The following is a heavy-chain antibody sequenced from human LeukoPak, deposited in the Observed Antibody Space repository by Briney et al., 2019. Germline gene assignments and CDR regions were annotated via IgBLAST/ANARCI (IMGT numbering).Heavy chain of an antibody. CDR1: GFTFSSYW. Sequence: PGGSLRLSCAASGFTFSSYWMSWVRQAPGKGLEWVANIKQDGSEKYYVDSVKGRFTISRDNAKNSLYLQMNTLRVEDTAVYYCAGGPPPNGGWFWYFDLWGRGTLVTVSS. V-gene: IGHV3-7*01. J-gene: IGHJ2*01. CDR3: AGGPPPNGGWFWYFDL. D-gene: IGHD6-19*01. CDR2: IKQDGSEK.